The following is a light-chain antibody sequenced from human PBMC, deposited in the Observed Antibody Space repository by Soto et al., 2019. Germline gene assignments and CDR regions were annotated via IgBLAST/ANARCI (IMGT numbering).Light chain of an antibody. V-gene: IGLV1-40*01. CDR2: GNT. CDR3: QSFATRLSGYV. Sequence: QSVLTQPPSVSGAPGQRVTISCTGSSSNIGAGYDVHWYQQLPGTAPKLLIYGNTNRPSGVPDRFSGSKSGTSASLAITGLLPEYEDEYYCQSFATRLSGYVFATGTKVTVL. CDR1: SSNIGAGYD. J-gene: IGLJ1*01.